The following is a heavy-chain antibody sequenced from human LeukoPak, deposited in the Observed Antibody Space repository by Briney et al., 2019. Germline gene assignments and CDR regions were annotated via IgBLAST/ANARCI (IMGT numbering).Heavy chain of an antibody. J-gene: IGHJ4*02. V-gene: IGHV3-23*01. CDR2: IGSSAGDT. CDR3: ARDLPDKMTRAVEY. D-gene: IGHD4-11*01. Sequence: GGSLRLSCAASGFTFSSYPMTWVRQAPGKGLEWVSTIGSSAGDTHYADSVKGRFTISRDNSKNTLYVQMNSLRAEDTAVYYCARDLPDKMTRAVEYWGQGTLVIVSS. CDR1: GFTFSSYP.